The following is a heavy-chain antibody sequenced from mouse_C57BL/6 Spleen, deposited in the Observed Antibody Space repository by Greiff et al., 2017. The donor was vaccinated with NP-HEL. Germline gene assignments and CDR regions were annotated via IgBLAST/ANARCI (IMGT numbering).Heavy chain of an antibody. V-gene: IGHV1-64*01. Sequence: QVQLQQPGAELVKPGASVKLSCKASGYTFTSYWMHWVKQRPGQGLEWIEMIHPNSGSTNYNEKFKSKATLTVVKSSSTAYMQLSSLTSEDSAVYYCARKNDGYYGYFDYWGQGTTLTVSS. D-gene: IGHD2-3*01. CDR1: GYTFTSYW. J-gene: IGHJ2*01. CDR3: ARKNDGYYGYFDY. CDR2: IHPNSGST.